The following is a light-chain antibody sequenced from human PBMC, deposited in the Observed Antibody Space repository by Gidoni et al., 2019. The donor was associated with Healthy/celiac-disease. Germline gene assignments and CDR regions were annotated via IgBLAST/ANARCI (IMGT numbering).Light chain of an antibody. CDR3: QQYNNWPWT. CDR1: QSVSSN. CDR2: GAS. J-gene: IGKJ1*01. V-gene: IGKV3-15*01. Sequence: EIVMTQSPATLSVSPGERATLSCRASQSVSSNLAWYQQKPVQAPRLLIYGASTRATGIPARFSGSGSGTEFTLTISSLQSEDFAVYYCQQYNNWPWTFXQXTKVEIK.